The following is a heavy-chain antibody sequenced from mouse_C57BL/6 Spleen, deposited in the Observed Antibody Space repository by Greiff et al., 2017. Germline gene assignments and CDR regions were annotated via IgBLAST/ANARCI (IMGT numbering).Heavy chain of an antibody. Sequence: QVQLKQSGPELVKPGASVKISCKASGYAFSSSWMNWVKQRPGKGLEWIGRIYPGDGDTNYNGKFKGKATLTADKSSSPAYMQLSSLTSEDSAVYFCARGGLYDGNEYVDYFDYWGQGTTLTVSS. J-gene: IGHJ2*01. CDR2: IYPGDGDT. CDR3: ARGGLYDGNEYVDYFDY. V-gene: IGHV1-82*01. D-gene: IGHD2-1*01. CDR1: GYAFSSSW.